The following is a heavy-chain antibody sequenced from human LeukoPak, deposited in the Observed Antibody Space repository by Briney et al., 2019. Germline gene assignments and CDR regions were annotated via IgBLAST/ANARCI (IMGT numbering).Heavy chain of an antibody. J-gene: IGHJ5*02. D-gene: IGHD6-13*01. Sequence: SETLSLTCTVSGYSISSDYYWGWIRQPPGKGLEWIGSIYHSGSTYYNPSLKSRVTISVDTSKNQFSLKLSSVTAADTAVYYCARTLQGIAAESWFDPWGQGTLVTVSS. CDR2: IYHSGST. CDR3: ARTLQGIAAESWFDP. CDR1: GYSISSDYY. V-gene: IGHV4-38-2*02.